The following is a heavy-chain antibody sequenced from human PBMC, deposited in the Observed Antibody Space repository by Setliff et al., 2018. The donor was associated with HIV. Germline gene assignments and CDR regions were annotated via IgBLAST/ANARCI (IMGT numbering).Heavy chain of an antibody. CDR2: IRYDGSDI. Sequence: GGSLRLSCTASGFSFDDYALTWVRQAPGKGLEWVTFIRYDGSDIHYADSVKGRFTISRDNSKNTLYLQMNSLRAEDTAVYYCARHYSSSWYGPRLDYWGQGTLVTVSS. V-gene: IGHV3-30*02. D-gene: IGHD6-13*01. CDR1: GFSFDDYA. J-gene: IGHJ4*02. CDR3: ARHYSSSWYGPRLDY.